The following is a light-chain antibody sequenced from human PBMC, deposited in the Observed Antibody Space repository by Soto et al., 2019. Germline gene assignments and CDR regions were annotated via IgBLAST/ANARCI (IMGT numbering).Light chain of an antibody. CDR3: QQYGSSPLT. CDR1: QSFSRDY. V-gene: IGKV3-20*01. Sequence: EIVLTQSPGTLSLSPGERATLSCRASQSFSRDYLAWYQQKPGQAPRLLIYGASSRATGIPDRFSGSGSGTDFTLTINRLEPEDFAVYYCQQYGSSPLTFGQGAKVEIK. CDR2: GAS. J-gene: IGKJ1*01.